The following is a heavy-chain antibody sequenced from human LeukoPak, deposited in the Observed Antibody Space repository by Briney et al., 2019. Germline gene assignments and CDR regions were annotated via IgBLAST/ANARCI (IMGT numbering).Heavy chain of an antibody. Sequence: SETPSLTCTVSAGSISLYNTYYWNWIRQSPGKGLEWIGYIYYSGSTSYNPSLKSRVTISVDTSRNQFSLKLTSVTAADTAIYYCAKSDYYGASDYWGQGTLVTVSS. J-gene: IGHJ4*02. CDR2: IYYSGST. CDR1: AGSISLYNTYY. D-gene: IGHD3-10*01. V-gene: IGHV4-59*01. CDR3: AKSDYYGASDY.